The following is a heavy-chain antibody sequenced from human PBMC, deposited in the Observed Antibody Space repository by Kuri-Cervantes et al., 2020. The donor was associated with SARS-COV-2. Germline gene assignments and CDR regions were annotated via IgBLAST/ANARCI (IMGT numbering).Heavy chain of an antibody. V-gene: IGHV3-53*05. D-gene: IGHD3-10*01. CDR2: ICSGGST. J-gene: IGHJ4*02. CDR1: GFTVSSNY. Sequence: GESLKISCAASGFTVSSNYMSWVRQAPGKGLEWVSVICSGGSTYYADSVKGRFTISRDNSKNSLCLQMNSLRAEDTALYYCAKDITCYYGSGSYPDYWGQGTLVTVSS. CDR3: AKDITCYYGSGSYPDY.